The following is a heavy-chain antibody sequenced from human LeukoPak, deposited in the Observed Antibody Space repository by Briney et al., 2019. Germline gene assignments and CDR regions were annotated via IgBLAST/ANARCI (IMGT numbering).Heavy chain of an antibody. CDR3: ARESTYYDSSGYYSTEFDY. D-gene: IGHD3-22*01. CDR1: GFTFSSYW. CDR2: IKQDGSEK. V-gene: IGHV3-7*01. Sequence: GGSLRLSCAASGFTFSSYWMSWVRQAPGKGLEWVANIKQDGSEKYYVDSVKGRFTISRDNAKNSLYLQMNSLRAEDTAVYYCARESTYYDSSGYYSTEFDYWGQGTLVTVSS. J-gene: IGHJ4*02.